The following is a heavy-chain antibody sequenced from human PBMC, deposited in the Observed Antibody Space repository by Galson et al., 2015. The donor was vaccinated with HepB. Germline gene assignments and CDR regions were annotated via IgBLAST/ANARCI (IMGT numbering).Heavy chain of an antibody. Sequence: SLRLSCAASGFTFSSYAMHWVRQAPGKGLEWVAVISYDGSNKYYADSVKGRFTISRDNSKNTLYLQMNSLRAEDTAVYYCATEPPSWELLGYFDYWGQGTLVTVSS. CDR1: GFTFSSYA. J-gene: IGHJ4*02. V-gene: IGHV3-30*04. D-gene: IGHD1-26*01. CDR2: ISYDGSNK. CDR3: ATEPPSWELLGYFDY.